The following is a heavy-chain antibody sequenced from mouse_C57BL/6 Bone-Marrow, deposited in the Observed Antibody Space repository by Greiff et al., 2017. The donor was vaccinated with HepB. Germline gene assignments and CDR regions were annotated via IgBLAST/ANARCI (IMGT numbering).Heavy chain of an antibody. CDR3: ARQTPRMDY. J-gene: IGHJ4*01. Sequence: EVMLVESGGGLVQPGGSLKLSCAASGFTFSDYYMYWVRQTPEKRLEWVAYISNGGGSTYYPDTVKGRFTISRDNAKNTLYLQMSRLKYEDTAMYYCARQTPRMDYWGQGTSVTVSS. CDR1: GFTFSDYY. V-gene: IGHV5-12*01. CDR2: ISNGGGST.